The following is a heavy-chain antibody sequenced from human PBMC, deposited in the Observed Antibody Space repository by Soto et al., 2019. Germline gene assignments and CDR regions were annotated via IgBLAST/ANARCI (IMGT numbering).Heavy chain of an antibody. CDR2: IYSGGTT. CDR1: GFTVSSNY. CDR3: ARNGDISTYTGPFDP. J-gene: IGHJ5*02. Sequence: EVQLVESGGGLVQPGGSLRLSCAASGFTVSSNYMSWVRQAPGKGLEWVSVIYSGGTTYYADSVKGRFTISRDNSKNTLYLQMNSLRSGGTAVYYCARNGDISTYTGPFDPWGQGTLVTVSS. V-gene: IGHV3-66*01. D-gene: IGHD3-16*01.